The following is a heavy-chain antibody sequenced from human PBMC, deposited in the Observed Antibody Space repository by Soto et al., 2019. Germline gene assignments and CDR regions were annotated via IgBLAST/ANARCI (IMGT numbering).Heavy chain of an antibody. Sequence: SETLSLTCAVYGGSFSGYYWSWIRQPPGKGLEWIGEINHSGSTNYNPSLKSRVTISVDTAKNQFSLKLSSVTAADTAVYYCARGRLFYYDSSGYYFDYWGQGTLVTVSS. D-gene: IGHD3-22*01. J-gene: IGHJ4*02. CDR2: INHSGST. V-gene: IGHV4-34*01. CDR3: ARGRLFYYDSSGYYFDY. CDR1: GGSFSGYY.